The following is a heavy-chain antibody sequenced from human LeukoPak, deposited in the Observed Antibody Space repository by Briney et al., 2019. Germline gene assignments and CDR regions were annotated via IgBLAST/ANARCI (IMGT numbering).Heavy chain of an antibody. CDR3: ARSQTRFGVVIGN. J-gene: IGHJ4*02. CDR1: GFTFSSYA. Sequence: SGGSLRLSCAASGFTFSSYAMHWVRQAPGKGLEWVAVISYDGSNKYYADSVKGRFTISRDNAKSSLFLQMHSLTVEDTAVYYCARSQTRFGVVIGNWGQGTLVTVSS. D-gene: IGHD3-3*01. V-gene: IGHV3-30-3*01. CDR2: ISYDGSNK.